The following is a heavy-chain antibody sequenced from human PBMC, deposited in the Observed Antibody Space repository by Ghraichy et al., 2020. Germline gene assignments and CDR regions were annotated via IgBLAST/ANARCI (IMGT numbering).Heavy chain of an antibody. V-gene: IGHV3-23*01. Sequence: GGSLRLSCAASGFTFSSYAMSWVRQAPGKGLEWVSAISPSSSTTYYADPVKGRFTISRDNSKNTVYLQMSSLRAEDTAMYYCMKFIYYTSEGYHNSINNEYWGQGTLVTVSS. CDR1: GFTFSSYA. CDR2: ISPSSSTT. D-gene: IGHD3-10*01. CDR3: MKFIYYTSEGYHNSINNEY. J-gene: IGHJ4*02.